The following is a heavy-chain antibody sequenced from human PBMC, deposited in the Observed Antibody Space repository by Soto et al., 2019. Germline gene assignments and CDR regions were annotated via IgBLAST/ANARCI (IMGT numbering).Heavy chain of an antibody. V-gene: IGHV3-23*01. J-gene: IGHJ4*02. CDR1: GFTFSSYA. D-gene: IGHD1-26*01. Sequence: EVQLLESGGGLVQPGGSLRLSCVASGFTFSSYAMRWVRQAPGKGLEWVSAISGSGGSTYYADSVKGWFTISRDNSKNTLYLQMNSLRAEDTAVYYCARRGSGSYYDYWGQGTLVTVSS. CDR2: ISGSGGST. CDR3: ARRGSGSYYDY.